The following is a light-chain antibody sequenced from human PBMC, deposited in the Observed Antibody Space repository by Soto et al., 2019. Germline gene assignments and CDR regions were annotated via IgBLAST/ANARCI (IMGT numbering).Light chain of an antibody. Sequence: TLSPAAPCVKTEERATFSCRASQSVSSNLAWYQQKPGQAPRLLIYGASTRATGIPARFSGSGSGTEFTLTISSLQSEDFAVYYCKPYNNWPTITSAQGTRLEI. V-gene: IGKV3-15*01. CDR1: QSVSSN. CDR2: GAS. J-gene: IGKJ5*01. CDR3: KPYNNWPTIT.